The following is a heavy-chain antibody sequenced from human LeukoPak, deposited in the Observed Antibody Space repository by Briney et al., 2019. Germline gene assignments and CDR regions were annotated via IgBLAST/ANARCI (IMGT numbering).Heavy chain of an antibody. CDR1: GFTFSSFS. CDR3: AKDLKRDGKWDIDF. J-gene: IGHJ4*02. Sequence: GGSLRLSCEASGFTFSSFSMSWVRQAPGKGLEWVSSILHSGGTTLYSDSVKGRFTISRDNSKNAMYLQMDSLRAEDTAAYFCAKDLKRDGKWDIDFWGQGTLVTVSS. D-gene: IGHD1-26*01. V-gene: IGHV3-23*01. CDR2: ILHSGGTT.